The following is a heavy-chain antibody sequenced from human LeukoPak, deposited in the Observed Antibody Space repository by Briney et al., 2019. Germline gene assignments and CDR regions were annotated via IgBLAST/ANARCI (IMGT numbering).Heavy chain of an antibody. J-gene: IGHJ4*02. CDR1: GGSISSGSYY. CDR3: ARTSIAAAGRLDY. Sequence: KPSQTLSLTCTVSGGSISSGSYYWSWIRQPAGKGLEWIGRIYTSGSTNYNPSLKSRVTISVDTSKNQFSLKLSSVTAADTAVYYCARTSIAAAGRLDYWGQGTLVTVSS. D-gene: IGHD6-13*01. CDR2: IYTSGST. V-gene: IGHV4-61*02.